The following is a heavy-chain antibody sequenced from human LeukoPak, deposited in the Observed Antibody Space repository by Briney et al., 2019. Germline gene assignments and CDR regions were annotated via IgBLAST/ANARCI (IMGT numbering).Heavy chain of an antibody. CDR1: GGSFSGYY. V-gene: IGHV4-34*01. CDR2: IYYSGST. CDR3: ARDGYYYDSSGYYPKFDY. Sequence: SETLSLTCAVYGGSFSGYYWSWIRQPPGKGLEWIGSIYYSGSTYYNPSLKSRVTISVDTSKNQFSLKLSSVTAADTAVYYCARDGYYYDSSGYYPKFDYWGQGTLVTVSS. D-gene: IGHD3-22*01. J-gene: IGHJ4*02.